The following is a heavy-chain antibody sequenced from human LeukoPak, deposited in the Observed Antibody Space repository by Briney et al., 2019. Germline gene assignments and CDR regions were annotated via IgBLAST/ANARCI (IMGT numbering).Heavy chain of an antibody. Sequence: PGGSLRLSCAASGFTFSDYYMGWIRQAPGKGLEWVSYISSSGSTIYYADSVKGRFTISRDNAKNSLYLQMNTLRAEGTAVYYCAKDILAAGLFFDYWGQGTLVTVSS. D-gene: IGHD6-13*01. CDR3: AKDILAAGLFFDY. CDR2: ISSSGSTI. CDR1: GFTFSDYY. V-gene: IGHV3-11*01. J-gene: IGHJ4*02.